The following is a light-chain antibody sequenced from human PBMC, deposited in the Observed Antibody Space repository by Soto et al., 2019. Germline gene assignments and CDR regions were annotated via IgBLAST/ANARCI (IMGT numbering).Light chain of an antibody. Sequence: ETVLTQSPGTLSLSPGERATLSCSASQSVSSSYLAWYQQKPGQAPRLLIYGASSRATGLPDRFSGSGSGTDFTLTISRLEPEDFAVYYCQQYGDSPWTFGQGNRVEIK. CDR2: GAS. J-gene: IGKJ1*01. CDR3: QQYGDSPWT. CDR1: QSVSSSY. V-gene: IGKV3-20*01.